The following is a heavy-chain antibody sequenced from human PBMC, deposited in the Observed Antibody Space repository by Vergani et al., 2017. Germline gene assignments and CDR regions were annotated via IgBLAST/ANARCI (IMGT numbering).Heavy chain of an antibody. CDR1: GFTFSSYG. CDR2: ISYDGSNK. CDR3: AKGSNGWSTSDYFDY. J-gene: IGHJ4*02. D-gene: IGHD6-19*01. Sequence: QVQLVESGGGVVQPGRSLRLSCAASGFTFSSYGMHWVRQAPGKGLEWVAVISYDGSNKYYADSVKGRFTISRDNSKNTRYLQMNSLRAEDTAVYYCAKGSNGWSTSDYFDYWGQGTLVTVSS. V-gene: IGHV3-30*18.